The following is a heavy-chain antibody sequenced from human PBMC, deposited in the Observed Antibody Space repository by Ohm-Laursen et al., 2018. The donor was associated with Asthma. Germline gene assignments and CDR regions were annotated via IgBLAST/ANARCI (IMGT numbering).Heavy chain of an antibody. V-gene: IGHV3-33*01. CDR1: GFTFSSYG. D-gene: IGHD3-22*01. Sequence: SLRLSCSASGFTFSSYGMHWVRQAPGKGLEWVAVIWYDGSNKYYADSVKGRFTISRDNSKNTLYLQMNSLRAEDTAVYYCARGNMIVVVITGEIDYWGQGTLVTVSS. J-gene: IGHJ4*02. CDR2: IWYDGSNK. CDR3: ARGNMIVVVITGEIDY.